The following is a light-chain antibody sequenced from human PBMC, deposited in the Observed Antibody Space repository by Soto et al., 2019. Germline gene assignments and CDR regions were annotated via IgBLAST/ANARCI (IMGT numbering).Light chain of an antibody. CDR2: GAS. J-gene: IGKJ1*01. CDR1: QSVSSNY. Sequence: EIVLTQSPGTLSLSPGERATLSCRASQSVSSNYLAWYQQKPGQAPRLLIYGASSRAAGIPDRFSGSGSGTDFTLTISRLEPEDFAVYSCQQYGSSPLTFGQGTKVEI. V-gene: IGKV3-20*01. CDR3: QQYGSSPLT.